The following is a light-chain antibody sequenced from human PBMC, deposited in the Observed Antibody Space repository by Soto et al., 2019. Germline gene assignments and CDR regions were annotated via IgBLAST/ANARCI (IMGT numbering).Light chain of an antibody. V-gene: IGLV2-11*01. J-gene: IGLJ1*01. CDR1: SSDVGGYNY. CDR2: DVS. Sequence: QSALTQPRSASGSPGQSITISCTGTSSDVGGYNYVSWYQQHPAKAPKLIIFDVSKRPSGVPNRFSGSKSGNTASLTISGLRAEDEADYYCSSFTTSNTLVFGTGTKLTVL. CDR3: SSFTTSNTLV.